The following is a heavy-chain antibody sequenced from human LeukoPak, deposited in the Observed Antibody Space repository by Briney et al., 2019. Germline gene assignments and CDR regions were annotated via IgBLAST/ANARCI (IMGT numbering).Heavy chain of an antibody. J-gene: IGHJ3*02. Sequence: GGSLRLSCAASGFTFSDYYMTWVRQAPGKGLEWVSYISGTSSYTTYADSVKGRFTISRDNAKNSLYLQMNSLRAEDTAVYYCARGYYDILTGLRGAFDIWGQGTMVTVSS. D-gene: IGHD3-9*01. CDR1: GFTFSDYY. CDR2: ISGTSSYT. CDR3: ARGYYDILTGLRGAFDI. V-gene: IGHV3-11*05.